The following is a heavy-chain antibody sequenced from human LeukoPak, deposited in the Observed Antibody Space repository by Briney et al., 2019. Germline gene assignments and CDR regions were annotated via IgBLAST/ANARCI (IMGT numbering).Heavy chain of an antibody. CDR2: IRNDGSKR. V-gene: IGHV3-33*03. D-gene: IGHD3-16*01. Sequence: PGGSLRLSCAASGFDFNRFDMHWVRQAPGKGLEWVAVIRNDGSKRYYIDSVKGRFNISRENSKNTVYLQMKSLRQEDKGFYYCTKDGGASVDYYFESWGQGSLVTVST. CDR3: TKDGGASVDYYFES. CDR1: GFDFNRFD. J-gene: IGHJ4*02.